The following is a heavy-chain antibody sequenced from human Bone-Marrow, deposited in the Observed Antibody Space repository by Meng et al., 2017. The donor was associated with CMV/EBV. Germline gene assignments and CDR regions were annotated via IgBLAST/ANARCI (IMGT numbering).Heavy chain of an antibody. Sequence: ASVKVSCKASGYTFTGYYMHWVRQAPGQGLEWMGWINPNSGGTNYAQKFQGRVTMTRDTSISTAYMELSRLRSDDTAVYYCARTRVEYSSSSSSNYYYYGMDAWGQGTTVTVSS. D-gene: IGHD6-6*01. CDR3: ARTRVEYSSSSSSNYYYYGMDA. CDR1: GYTFTGYY. CDR2: INPNSGGT. J-gene: IGHJ6*02. V-gene: IGHV1-2*02.